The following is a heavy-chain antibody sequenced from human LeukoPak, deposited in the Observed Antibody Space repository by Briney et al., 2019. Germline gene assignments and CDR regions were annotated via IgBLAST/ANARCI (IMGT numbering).Heavy chain of an antibody. Sequence: SGTLSLTCGVSGGSISGTNWWSWVREPPGQGLEWIGEISLAGQTNYNPSLNGRVTMSLDKSSNQLSLHLTSVTAADTATYFCSRESGPFCPFGYWGQGTLVIVSS. CDR3: SRESGPFCPFGY. V-gene: IGHV4-4*02. J-gene: IGHJ4*02. D-gene: IGHD1-26*01. CDR2: ISLAGQT. CDR1: GGSISGTNW.